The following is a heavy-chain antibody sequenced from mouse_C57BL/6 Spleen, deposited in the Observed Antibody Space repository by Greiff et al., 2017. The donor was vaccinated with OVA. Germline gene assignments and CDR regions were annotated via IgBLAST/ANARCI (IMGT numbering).Heavy chain of an antibody. CDR3: ARALDGYYGDY. V-gene: IGHV5-4*01. J-gene: IGHJ2*01. CDR2: ISDGGSYT. CDR1: GFTFSSYA. D-gene: IGHD2-3*01. Sequence: EVQLQESGGGLVKPGGSLKLSCAASGFTFSSYAMSWVRQTPEKRLEWVATISDGGSYTYYPDNVKGRFTISRDNAKNNLYLQMSHLKSEDTAMYYCARALDGYYGDYWGQGTTLTVSS.